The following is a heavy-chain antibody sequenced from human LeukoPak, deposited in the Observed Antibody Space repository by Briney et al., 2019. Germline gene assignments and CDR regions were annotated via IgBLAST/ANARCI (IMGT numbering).Heavy chain of an antibody. V-gene: IGHV4-59*12. CDR3: ARAGDCGGDCPLDYYGMDV. CDR1: GGSISSYY. Sequence: SETLSLTCTVSGGSISSYYWSWIRQPPGKGLEWIGYIYYSGSTNYNPSLKSRVTISVDTSKNQFSLQLNSVTPEDTAVYYCARAGDCGGDCPLDYYGMDVWGQGTTVTVSS. D-gene: IGHD2-21*02. J-gene: IGHJ6*02. CDR2: IYYSGST.